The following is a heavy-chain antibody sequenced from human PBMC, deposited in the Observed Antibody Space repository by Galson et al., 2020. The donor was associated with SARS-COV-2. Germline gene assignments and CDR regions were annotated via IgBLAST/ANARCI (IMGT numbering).Heavy chain of an antibody. D-gene: IGHD6-19*01. V-gene: IGHV3-33*01. CDR1: GFTFKGHA. CDR3: ARDGQSSAGWAFDY. Sequence: GGSLRLSCAASGFTFKGHAMHWVRQAPGKGLEWVAQIWYDGSNKYYVDAVKGRFTISRDNSENTLYLQMNNLRVDDTAVYYCARDGQSSAGWAFDYWGQGTLVTVSS. CDR2: IWYDGSNK. J-gene: IGHJ4*02.